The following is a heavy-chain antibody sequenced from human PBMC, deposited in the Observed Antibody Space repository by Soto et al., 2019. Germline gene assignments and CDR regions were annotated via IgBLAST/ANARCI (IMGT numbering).Heavy chain of an antibody. D-gene: IGHD6-6*01. CDR2: IYYSGST. CDR1: GGSISSSSYY. J-gene: IGHJ4*02. Sequence: QLQLQESGPGLVKPSETPSLTCTVSGGSISSSSYYWGWIRQPPGKGLEWIGSIYYSGSTYYNPSLKSRVTISVDTSKNQFSLKLSSVTAADTAVYYCARRVAARPVDYWGQGTLVTVSS. V-gene: IGHV4-39*01. CDR3: ARRVAARPVDY.